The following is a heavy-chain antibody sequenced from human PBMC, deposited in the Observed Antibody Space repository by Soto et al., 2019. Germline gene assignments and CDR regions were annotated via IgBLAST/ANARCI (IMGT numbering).Heavy chain of an antibody. J-gene: IGHJ5*02. CDR3: AKGGYSGYDLNWFDP. D-gene: IGHD5-12*01. Sequence: EVQLLESGGGLVQPGGSLRLSCAASGFTFSRYAMSWVRQAPGKGLEWVSAISGSGGSTYYADSVKGRFTISRDNSRNMLYLQMNSLRAEDTAVYYCAKGGYSGYDLNWFDPWGQGTLVTVSS. CDR2: ISGSGGST. V-gene: IGHV3-23*01. CDR1: GFTFSRYA.